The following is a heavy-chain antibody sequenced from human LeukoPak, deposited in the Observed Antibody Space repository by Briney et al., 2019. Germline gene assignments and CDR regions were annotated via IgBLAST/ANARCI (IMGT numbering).Heavy chain of an antibody. CDR2: ISSGSSHI. D-gene: IGHD6-19*01. Sequence: RPGGSLRLSCAASGFNFDSYTMTWVRQAPGKGLEWVSSISSGSSHIYYADSMKGRFTISRDNAKNSLYLQMNSLRAEDTAVYYCARELTHSSGWYFAYWGQGTLVTVSS. CDR3: ARELTHSSGWYFAY. V-gene: IGHV3-21*01. CDR1: GFNFDSYT. J-gene: IGHJ4*02.